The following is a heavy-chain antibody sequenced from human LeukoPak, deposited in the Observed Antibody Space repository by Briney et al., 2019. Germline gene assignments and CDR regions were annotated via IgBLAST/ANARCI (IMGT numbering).Heavy chain of an antibody. CDR1: GFTFSSYE. V-gene: IGHV3-48*03. J-gene: IGHJ5*02. D-gene: IGHD6-19*01. CDR3: ARDFGIAVAGREYNWFDP. CDR2: ISSSGSTI. Sequence: PGGSLRLSCAASGFTFSSYEMTWVRQAPGKGLEWVSYISSSGSTIYYADSVKGRFTISRDNAKNSLYLQMNSLRAEDTAVYYCARDFGIAVAGREYNWFDPWGQGTLVTVSS.